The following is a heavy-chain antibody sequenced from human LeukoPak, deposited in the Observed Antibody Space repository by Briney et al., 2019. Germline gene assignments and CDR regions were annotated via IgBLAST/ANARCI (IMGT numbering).Heavy chain of an antibody. V-gene: IGHV3-48*04. Sequence: GGALRLSCAGSGCTFSSYSMNWVRQAPGKGLEGVSYISSSSSIIYYADSVKGRFTIPRDNAKNSMSLQMNRLRAEGTAVYYCARDPEVRYSRSWYYYYYMDVWGKGTTVTVSS. D-gene: IGHD6-13*01. CDR3: ARDPEVRYSRSWYYYYYMDV. CDR2: ISSSSSII. J-gene: IGHJ6*03. CDR1: GCTFSSYS.